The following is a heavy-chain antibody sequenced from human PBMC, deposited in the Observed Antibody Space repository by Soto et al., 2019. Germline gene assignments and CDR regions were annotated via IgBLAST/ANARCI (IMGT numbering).Heavy chain of an antibody. D-gene: IGHD3-9*01. Sequence: ASVKVSCKASGGTFSSYTISWVRQAPGQGLEWMGRIIPILGIANYAQKFQGRVTITADKSTSTAYMELSSLRSEDTAVYYCARDGRYFDWLLFDFDYWGQGTLVTVSS. CDR1: GGTFSSYT. CDR3: ARDGRYFDWLLFDFDY. CDR2: IIPILGIA. V-gene: IGHV1-69*04. J-gene: IGHJ4*02.